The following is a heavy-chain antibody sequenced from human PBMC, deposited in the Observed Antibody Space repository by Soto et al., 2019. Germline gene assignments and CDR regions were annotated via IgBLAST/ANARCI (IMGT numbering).Heavy chain of an antibody. CDR2: IIPIFGTA. CDR3: AREGLTGTTGFYYYYYGMDV. CDR1: GGTFSSYA. D-gene: IGHD1-7*01. Sequence: SVKVSCKACGGTFSSYAISWLRQAPGQGLEWMGGIIPIFGTANYAQKFQGRVTITADKSTSTAYMELSSLRSEDTAVYYCAREGLTGTTGFYYYYYGMDVWGQGITVTVSS. J-gene: IGHJ6*02. V-gene: IGHV1-69*06.